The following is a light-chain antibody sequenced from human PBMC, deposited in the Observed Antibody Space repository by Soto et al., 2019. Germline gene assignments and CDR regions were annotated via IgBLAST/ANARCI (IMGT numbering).Light chain of an antibody. CDR1: SSDVDGYNY. CDR2: DVS. CDR3: CSYAGSYTQV. J-gene: IGLJ1*01. V-gene: IGLV2-11*01. Sequence: QSALTQPRSVSGSPGQSVTISCTGTSSDVDGYNYVSWYQQHPGKAPKLMIYDVSKRPSGVPDRFSGPKSGNTAFLPISGLQAEDEADYYCCSYAGSYTQVFGTGTKLTVL.